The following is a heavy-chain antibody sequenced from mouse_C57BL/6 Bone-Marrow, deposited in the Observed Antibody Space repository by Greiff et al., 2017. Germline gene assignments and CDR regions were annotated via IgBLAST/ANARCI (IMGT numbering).Heavy chain of an antibody. D-gene: IGHD1-1*01. J-gene: IGHJ1*03. CDR2: INSDGGST. CDR3: ARRAITTVVGHWYFDV. CDR1: EYEFPSHD. Sequence: EVKLVESGGGLVQPGESLKLSCESNEYEFPSHDMSWVRKTPEKRLELVAAINSDGGSTYYPDTMERRFIISRDNTKKTLYLQMSSLRSEDTALYYCARRAITTVVGHWYFDVWGTGTTVTVSS. V-gene: IGHV5-2*01.